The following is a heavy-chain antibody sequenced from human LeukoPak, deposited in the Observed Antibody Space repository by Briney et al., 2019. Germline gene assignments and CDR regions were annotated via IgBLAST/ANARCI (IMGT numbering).Heavy chain of an antibody. J-gene: IGHJ5*02. CDR1: GGSINNISYY. D-gene: IGHD4-17*01. CDR2: IFYSGST. CDR3: ARDLHDYGDGNWFDP. Sequence: SETLSLTCTVSGGSINNISYYWGWIRQPPGKGLEWIGNIFYSGSTYSNPSLKSRVTISVDTSKNQFSLKLSSVTAADTAVYYCARDLHDYGDGNWFDPWGQGTLVTVSS. V-gene: IGHV4-39*07.